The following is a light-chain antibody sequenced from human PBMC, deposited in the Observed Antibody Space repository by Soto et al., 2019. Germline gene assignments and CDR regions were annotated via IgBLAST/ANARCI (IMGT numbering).Light chain of an antibody. CDR3: SSYTSSSTRV. Sequence: QSALTQPASVSGSPGQSITISSTGTSSDVGGYNYVSWYQQHPGKAPKLMIYDVSNRPSGVSNRFSGSKSGNTASLTISGLQTEDEADYYCSSYTSSSTRVFGTGTKVTV. CDR1: SSDVGGYNY. J-gene: IGLJ1*01. CDR2: DVS. V-gene: IGLV2-14*03.